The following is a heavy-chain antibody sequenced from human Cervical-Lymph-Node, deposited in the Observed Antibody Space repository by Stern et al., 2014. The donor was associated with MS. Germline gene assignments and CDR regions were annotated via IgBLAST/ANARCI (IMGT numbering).Heavy chain of an antibody. V-gene: IGHV4-4*02. J-gene: IGHJ4*02. CDR2: IHHSGST. CDR3: ARGGRFDF. Sequence: VPLGESGPGLVKPSGTLPLTCAVSGASVPSGKGRPWVRQAPGKGLEWIGEIHHSGSTNYNPSLKSRLTMSVDTSKNQFSLKLTSVSAADTAVYYCARGGRFDFWGQGTLVTVSS. CDR1: GASVPSGKG. D-gene: IGHD3-16*01.